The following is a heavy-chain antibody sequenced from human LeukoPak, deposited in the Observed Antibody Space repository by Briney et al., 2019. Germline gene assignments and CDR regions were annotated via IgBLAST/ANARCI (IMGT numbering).Heavy chain of an antibody. Sequence: ASVKVSCKASGYTFTSYGISWVRQAPGQGLEGMGWISAYNGNTNYAQKLQGRVTMTTDTSTSTAYMERRSLSSDDTAVYYCARDRPYSVVVVAATWVDPTWFDPSGQATLVTVPS. CDR2: ISAYNGNT. V-gene: IGHV1-18*01. D-gene: IGHD2-15*01. J-gene: IGHJ5*02. CDR3: ARDRPYSVVVVAATWVDPTWFDP. CDR1: GYTFTSYG.